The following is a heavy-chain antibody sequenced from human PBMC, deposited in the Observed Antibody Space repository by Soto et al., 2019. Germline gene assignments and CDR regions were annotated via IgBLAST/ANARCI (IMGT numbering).Heavy chain of an antibody. Sequence: GGSLRLSCAASGFTFSSYSMNWVRQAPGKGLEWVSYISSSSSTIYYGDSVKGRFTISRDNANNSPYLQMNSLRAEDTAVYYCARGGMITFGGVIDTAFDYWGQGTLVTVSS. J-gene: IGHJ4*02. CDR3: ARGGMITFGGVIDTAFDY. V-gene: IGHV3-48*01. D-gene: IGHD3-16*02. CDR1: GFTFSSYS. CDR2: ISSSSSTI.